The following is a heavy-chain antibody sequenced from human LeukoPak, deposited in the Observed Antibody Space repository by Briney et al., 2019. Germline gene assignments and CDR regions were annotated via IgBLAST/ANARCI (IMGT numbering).Heavy chain of an antibody. CDR1: GYTFTGYY. D-gene: IGHD6-19*01. CDR3: ARTDSSGWYRIDY. J-gene: IGHJ4*02. CDR2: INPNSVGT. V-gene: IGHV1-2*02. Sequence: ASVKVSCKASGYTFTGYYMHWVRQAPGQGLERMGWINPNSVGTNYAQKFQGRFTMTRDTSISTSYMELSRLRSDDTAVYYCARTDSSGWYRIDYWGQGTLVTVSS.